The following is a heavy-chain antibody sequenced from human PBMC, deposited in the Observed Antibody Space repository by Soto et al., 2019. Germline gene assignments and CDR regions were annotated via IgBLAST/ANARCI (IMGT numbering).Heavy chain of an antibody. CDR1: GGTFSSYA. D-gene: IGHD2-2*02. J-gene: IGHJ6*02. Sequence: QVQLVQSGAEVKKPGSSVKVSCKASGGTFSSYAISWVRQAPGQGLEWMGGIIPIFGTANYAQKFQGRVTVPAEGGTSTAWMELGSIISEPKAVYYRAGRGEDIVVVPAPIPYHCYGMGVWGQGTTGTVSS. V-gene: IGHV1-69*01. CDR3: AGRGEDIVVVPAPIPYHCYGMGV. CDR2: IIPIFGTA.